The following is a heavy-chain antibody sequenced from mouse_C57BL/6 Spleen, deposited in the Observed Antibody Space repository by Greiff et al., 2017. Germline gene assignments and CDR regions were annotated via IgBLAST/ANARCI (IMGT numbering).Heavy chain of an antibody. CDR1: GYTFTDYN. V-gene: IGHV1-22*01. Sequence: EVHLVESGPELVKPGASVKMSCKASGYTFTDYNMHWVKQSHGKSLEWIGYINPNNGGTSYNQKFKGKATLTVNKSSSTAYMELRSLTSEDSAVYYCARAKSELRGFDYWGQGTTLTVSS. J-gene: IGHJ2*01. CDR3: ARAKSELRGFDY. CDR2: INPNNGGT. D-gene: IGHD1-1*01.